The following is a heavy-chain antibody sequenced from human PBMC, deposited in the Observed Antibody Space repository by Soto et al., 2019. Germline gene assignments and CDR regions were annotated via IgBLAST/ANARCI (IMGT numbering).Heavy chain of an antibody. Sequence: QVQLQQWGAGLLKPSETLSLTCAVYGGSFSGYYWSWIRQPPGKGLEWIGEINHSGSTNYNPSLKSRVTISVDTSKNQFSLKLSSVTAADTAVYYCARAGDILTGYAGYYYYYYMDVWGKGTTVTVSS. CDR1: GGSFSGYY. J-gene: IGHJ6*03. V-gene: IGHV4-34*01. CDR3: ARAGDILTGYAGYYYYYYMDV. CDR2: INHSGST. D-gene: IGHD3-9*01.